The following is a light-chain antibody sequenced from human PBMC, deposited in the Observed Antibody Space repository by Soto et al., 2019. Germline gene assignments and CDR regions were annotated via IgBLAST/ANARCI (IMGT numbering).Light chain of an antibody. V-gene: IGKV3-15*01. CDR3: QQDNDWPPWA. CDR1: QSVSSN. J-gene: IGKJ1*01. CDR2: GAS. Sequence: EIVMTQSPATLSVSPGERATLSCRASQSVSSNLAWYQQKPGQAPRLLIYGASTRATGIPARFSGSGSGTEVALTISSRQSEDFAVYYCQQDNDWPPWAFGQGTKVEI.